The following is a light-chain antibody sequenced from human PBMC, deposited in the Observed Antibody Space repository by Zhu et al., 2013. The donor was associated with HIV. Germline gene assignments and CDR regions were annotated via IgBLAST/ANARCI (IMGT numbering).Light chain of an antibody. V-gene: IGLV1-51*01. CDR1: KSNVGNDE. J-gene: IGLJ2*01. CDR2: GNN. Sequence: QSVLTQPPSVSAAPGQKVTISCSGSKSNVGNDEVSWYQRLPGTAPKLLISGNNRRPSGISDRFSASKSGTSATLAITGLQTGDEADYYCGTWDSSLSAGVFGGGTKLTVL. CDR3: GTWDSSLSAGV.